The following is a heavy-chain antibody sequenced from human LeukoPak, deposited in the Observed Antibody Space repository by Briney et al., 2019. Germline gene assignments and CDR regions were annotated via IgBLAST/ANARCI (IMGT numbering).Heavy chain of an antibody. J-gene: IGHJ4*02. Sequence: GRSLRLSCAASGFTFDDYAMHWVRQAPGKGLEWVSSISWNSGSIAYADSVKGRFTISRDNAKNSLYLQMNSLRAEDTAVYYCARVGTAMADYWGQGTLVTVSS. D-gene: IGHD5-18*01. CDR3: ARVGTAMADY. CDR2: ISWNSGSI. CDR1: GFTFDDYA. V-gene: IGHV3-9*01.